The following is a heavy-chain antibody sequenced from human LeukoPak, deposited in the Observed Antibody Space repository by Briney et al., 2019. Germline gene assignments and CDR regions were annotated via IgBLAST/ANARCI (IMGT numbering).Heavy chain of an antibody. V-gene: IGHV4-59*01. Sequence: PSETLSLTGTVSGGSISSYYWSWIRQPPGKGLEWIGYNSYSGTTNYNPSLKSRVTTSVDTSKNHFSLNLSSVTAADTAVYYCARDVPLGLWGQGTMVTVSS. CDR2: NSYSGTT. J-gene: IGHJ3*01. CDR1: GGSISSYY. CDR3: ARDVPLGL.